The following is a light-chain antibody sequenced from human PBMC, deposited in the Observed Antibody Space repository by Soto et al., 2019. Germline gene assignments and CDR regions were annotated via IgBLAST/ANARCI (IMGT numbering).Light chain of an antibody. CDR3: QQYNSYPYT. CDR2: DAS. Sequence: DIQMTQSPSTLSASVGDRVTITCRASQSISSWLAWYQQKPGKAPKLLIYDASSLGSGVPSRFSGSGSGTEFTLTISRLEPDDFATYYCQQYNSYPYTFGQGTKLEIK. CDR1: QSISSW. V-gene: IGKV1-5*01. J-gene: IGKJ2*01.